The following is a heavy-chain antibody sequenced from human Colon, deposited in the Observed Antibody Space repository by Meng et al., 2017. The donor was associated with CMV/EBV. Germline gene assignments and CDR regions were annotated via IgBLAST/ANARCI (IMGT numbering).Heavy chain of an antibody. CDR3: TYTGVAGAGEH. Sequence: GESLKISCVASGFTFRNYWMHWVRQSPGKGLVWVSHILNDGSGTGYADSVKGRFTISRDNAKNTLYLQMNSLRAEDTAVYYCTYTGVAGAGEHWGQGTLVTVSS. V-gene: IGHV3-74*01. CDR2: ILNDGSGT. D-gene: IGHD6-13*01. J-gene: IGHJ4*02. CDR1: GFTFRNYW.